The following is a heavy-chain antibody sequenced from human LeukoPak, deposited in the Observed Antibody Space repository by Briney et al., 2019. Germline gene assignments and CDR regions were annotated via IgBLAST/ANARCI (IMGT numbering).Heavy chain of an antibody. CDR3: AKYVVVTGADTFDI. V-gene: IGHV3-15*07. J-gene: IGHJ3*02. Sequence: GGSLRLSCAASGFTFSNAWMNWVRQAPGKGLEWVGRIKSKTDGGTTDYAAPVKGRFTISRDDSKNTLYLRMNSLEAEDTAVYYCAKYVVVTGADTFDIWGQGTMVTVSS. D-gene: IGHD2-21*02. CDR1: GFTFSNAW. CDR2: IKSKTDGGTT.